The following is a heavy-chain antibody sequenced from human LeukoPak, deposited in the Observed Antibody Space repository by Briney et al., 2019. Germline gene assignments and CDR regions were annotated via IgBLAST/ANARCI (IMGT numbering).Heavy chain of an antibody. D-gene: IGHD3-10*01. CDR2: ISGSGGST. Sequence: GGSLRLSCAASGFTFSRYSMNWVRQTPGKGLEWVSAISGSGGSTYYADSVKGRFTISRDNSKNTLYLQMNSLRAEDTAVYYCATPQYYYGSGSRRTAYYFDYWGQGTLVTVSS. J-gene: IGHJ4*02. CDR3: ATPQYYYGSGSRRTAYYFDY. V-gene: IGHV3-23*01. CDR1: GFTFSRYS.